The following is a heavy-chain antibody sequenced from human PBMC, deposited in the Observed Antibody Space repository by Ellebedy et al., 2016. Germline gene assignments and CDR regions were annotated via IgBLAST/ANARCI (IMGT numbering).Heavy chain of an antibody. CDR2: ISYDGTSE. Sequence: GESLKISCVASGFAFSTYGMHWVRQAPGKGLEWVAFISYDGTSEYYGDSVKGRFTISRDNSKNTLYLQMNSLRAEDTAVYYCAKWVYGGTFDYWGQGTLVTVSS. J-gene: IGHJ4*02. V-gene: IGHV3-30*18. D-gene: IGHD4-23*01. CDR1: GFAFSTYG. CDR3: AKWVYGGTFDY.